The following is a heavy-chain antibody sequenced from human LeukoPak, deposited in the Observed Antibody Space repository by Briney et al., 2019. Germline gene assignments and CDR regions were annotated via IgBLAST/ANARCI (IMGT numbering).Heavy chain of an antibody. CDR2: FDPEDGET. CDR3: ARRYCTNGVCYDDRGAFDI. Sequence: ASVKVSCKVSGYTLTELSMHWVRQAPGKGLEWMGGFDPEDGETIYAQKFQGRVTITADKSTSTAYMELSSLRSEDTAVYYCARRYCTNGVCYDDRGAFDIWGQGTMVTVSS. CDR1: GYTLTELS. D-gene: IGHD2-8*01. V-gene: IGHV1-24*01. J-gene: IGHJ3*02.